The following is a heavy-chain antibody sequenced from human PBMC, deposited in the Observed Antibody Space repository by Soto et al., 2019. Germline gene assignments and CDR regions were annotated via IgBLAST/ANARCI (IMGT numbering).Heavy chain of an antibody. CDR2: IYYSGST. Sequence: SETLSLTCTVSGGSISSSSYYWGWIRQPPGKGLEWIGSIYYSGSTYYNPSLKSRVTISVDTSKNQFSLKLSSVTAADTAVYYCARQPVVATIGSEFDYWGQGTLVTVSS. D-gene: IGHD5-12*01. CDR1: GGSISSSSYY. V-gene: IGHV4-39*01. J-gene: IGHJ4*02. CDR3: ARQPVVATIGSEFDY.